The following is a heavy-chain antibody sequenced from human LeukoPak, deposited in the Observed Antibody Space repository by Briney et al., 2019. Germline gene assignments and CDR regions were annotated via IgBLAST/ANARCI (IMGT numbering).Heavy chain of an antibody. D-gene: IGHD6-25*01. Sequence: GGSLRLSCAASGFTFATYGFHWVRQAPGKGLEWVAVIWYDGSNKYYEDSVKGRFTISRDNSENTIYLQMNSLRAEDTAVYYCARDAAYYFDHWGQGTLVSVSS. CDR2: IWYDGSNK. V-gene: IGHV3-33*01. J-gene: IGHJ4*02. CDR3: ARDAAYYFDH. CDR1: GFTFATYG.